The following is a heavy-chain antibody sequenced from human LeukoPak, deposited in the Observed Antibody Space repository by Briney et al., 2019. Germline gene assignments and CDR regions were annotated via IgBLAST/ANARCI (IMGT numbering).Heavy chain of an antibody. CDR3: ARVRPTVVTPAFDY. CDR2: INAGNGNT. J-gene: IGHJ4*02. Sequence: GESLKISCKGSGYSFTSYWIGWVRQAPGQRLEWMGWINAGNGNTKYSQKFQGRVTITRDTSASTAYMELSSLRSEDTAVYYCARVRPTVVTPAFDYWGQGTLVTVSS. D-gene: IGHD4-23*01. CDR1: GYSFTSYW. V-gene: IGHV1-3*01.